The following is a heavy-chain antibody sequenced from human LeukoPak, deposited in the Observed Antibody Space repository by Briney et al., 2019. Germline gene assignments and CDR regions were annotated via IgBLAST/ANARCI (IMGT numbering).Heavy chain of an antibody. Sequence: SETLSLTCTVSGGSLSSYYWSWLRQPPGKGLEWIGDIYYSGSTNYNPPLKRRVTISVDTSKNQFSLKLSSVTAADTAVYYCARHQPFDRGGQGTLVTVSS. CDR1: GGSLSSYY. V-gene: IGHV4-59*01. CDR3: ARHQPFDR. J-gene: IGHJ5*02. CDR2: IYYSGST.